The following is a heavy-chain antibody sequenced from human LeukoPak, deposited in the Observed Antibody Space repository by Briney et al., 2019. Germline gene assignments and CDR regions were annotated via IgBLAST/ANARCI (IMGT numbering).Heavy chain of an antibody. CDR1: GYTFTSYD. V-gene: IGHV1-8*01. D-gene: IGHD5-12*01. J-gene: IGHJ4*02. CDR2: MNHNSGNT. Sequence: ASVKVSCKASGYTFTSYDINWVRQATGQGLEWMGWMNHNSGNTGYAQKFQGRVTMTRNTSISTAYMELSSLRSEDTAVYYCARGRGVRNIVATISDYWGQGTLVTVSS. CDR3: ARGRGVRNIVATISDY.